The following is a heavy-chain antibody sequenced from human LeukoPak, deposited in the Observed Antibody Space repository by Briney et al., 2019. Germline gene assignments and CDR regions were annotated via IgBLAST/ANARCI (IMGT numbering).Heavy chain of an antibody. J-gene: IGHJ4*02. Sequence: KSSETLSLTCTVSGGSISSHYWSWIRQPPGKGLEWIGYIYYSGSTNYNPSLKSRVTISVDTSKNQFSLKLSSVTAADTAVYYCARARRGRITGTGDYFGYWGQGTLVTVSS. V-gene: IGHV4-59*11. D-gene: IGHD1-7*01. CDR2: IYYSGST. CDR3: ARARRGRITGTGDYFGY. CDR1: GGSISSHY.